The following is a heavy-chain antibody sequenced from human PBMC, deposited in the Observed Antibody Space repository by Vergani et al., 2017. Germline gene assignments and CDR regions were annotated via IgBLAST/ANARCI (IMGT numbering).Heavy chain of an antibody. V-gene: IGHV4-30-2*01. CDR2: IYHSGRT. CDR3: ARGHDSSGYYYDY. Sequence: QLQLQESGSGLVKPSQTLSLTCAVSGGSISSGGYSWSWIRQPPGKGLEWIGYIYHSGRTYYNPPLKSRVTISVDRSKNRFSLKRSSVTAADTAVYYCARGHDSSGYYYDYWGQGTLVTVSS. J-gene: IGHJ4*02. CDR1: GGSISSGGYS. D-gene: IGHD3-22*01.